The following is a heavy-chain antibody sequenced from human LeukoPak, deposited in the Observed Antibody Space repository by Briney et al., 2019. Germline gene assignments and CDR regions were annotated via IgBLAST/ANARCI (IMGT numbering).Heavy chain of an antibody. D-gene: IGHD2-2*01. CDR3: ARALQRAPMYGMDV. J-gene: IGHJ6*02. CDR1: GFAVSSNY. Sequence: GGSLRLSCAASGFAVSSNYMSWVRQAPGKGLEWVSVLYSGGSTYYAGSVEGRFTISRDNSKNTLYLQMNSLRAADTAVYYCARALQRAPMYGMDVWGQGTTVTVSS. CDR2: LYSGGST. V-gene: IGHV3-53*01.